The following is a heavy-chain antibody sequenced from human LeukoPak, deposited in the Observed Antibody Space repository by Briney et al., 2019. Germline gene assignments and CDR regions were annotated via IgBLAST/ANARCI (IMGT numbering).Heavy chain of an antibody. CDR2: ISNSGGTT. J-gene: IGHJ4*02. D-gene: IGHD6-13*01. V-gene: IGHV3-48*04. CDR3: ARDASPTSSWYGYYFDF. Sequence: GGSLRLSCVACGFTLSSYSMNWVRQAPGKGLEWVSYISNSGGTTYYADSVKGRFTISRDNAKNSLYLQMDSLRAEDTAVYFCARDASPTSSWYGYYFDFWGQGTLVAVSS. CDR1: GFTLSSYS.